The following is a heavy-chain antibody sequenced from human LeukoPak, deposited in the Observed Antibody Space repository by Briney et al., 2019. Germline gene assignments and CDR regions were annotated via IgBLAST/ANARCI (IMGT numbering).Heavy chain of an antibody. J-gene: IGHJ5*02. V-gene: IGHV3-30*02. D-gene: IGHD6-19*01. CDR2: IRYDGSNK. CDR3: AKAPYSSGWHNWFDP. CDR1: GFTFSSYG. Sequence: GGSLRLSCAASGFTFSSYGMHWVRQAPGKGLEWVAFIRYDGSNKYYADSVKGRFTISRDNSKNTLYLQMNSLRAEDTAVYYCAKAPYSSGWHNWFDPWGQGTLVTVSS.